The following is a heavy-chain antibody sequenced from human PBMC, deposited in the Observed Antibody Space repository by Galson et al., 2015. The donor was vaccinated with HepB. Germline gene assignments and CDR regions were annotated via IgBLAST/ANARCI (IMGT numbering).Heavy chain of an antibody. CDR1: GFTLSSHW. Sequence: SLRLSCAASGFTLSSHWVSWVRQAPGKGLEWVAHINEDETMANFVDSLAGRISIFRDNTRNSVYLQMHSLRAEDTAVYFCARTAIVGRGLDHWGQGTLVIVSS. D-gene: IGHD1-26*01. J-gene: IGHJ4*02. CDR2: INEDETMA. CDR3: ARTAIVGRGLDH. V-gene: IGHV3-7*03.